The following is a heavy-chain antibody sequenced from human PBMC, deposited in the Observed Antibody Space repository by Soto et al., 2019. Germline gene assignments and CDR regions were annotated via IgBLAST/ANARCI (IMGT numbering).Heavy chain of an antibody. Sequence: QVQLVESGGGVVQPGRSLRLSCAASGFTFSSYAMHGVRKAPGKGREWVAVISYDGSNKYYADSVKGRFTISRDNSKNTLYLQMNSLRAEDTAVYYCARGASMATIREWFDYWGQGTLVTVSS. CDR2: ISYDGSNK. CDR1: GFTFSSYA. CDR3: ARGASMATIREWFDY. D-gene: IGHD5-12*01. V-gene: IGHV3-30-3*01. J-gene: IGHJ4*02.